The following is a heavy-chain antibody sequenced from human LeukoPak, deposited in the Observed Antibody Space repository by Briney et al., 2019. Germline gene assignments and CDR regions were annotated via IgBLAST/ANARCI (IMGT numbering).Heavy chain of an antibody. CDR2: IYYRGST. Sequence: SETLSLTCTVSGGSISSGDYYWSWIRQPPGKGLEWIGYIYYRGSTYYNPSLKSRVTISVDTSKNQFSLKLSSVTAADTAVYYCAAQYQLLSNWFDPWGQGTLVTVSS. CDR1: GGSISSGDYY. D-gene: IGHD2-2*01. J-gene: IGHJ5*02. V-gene: IGHV4-30-4*01. CDR3: AAQYQLLSNWFDP.